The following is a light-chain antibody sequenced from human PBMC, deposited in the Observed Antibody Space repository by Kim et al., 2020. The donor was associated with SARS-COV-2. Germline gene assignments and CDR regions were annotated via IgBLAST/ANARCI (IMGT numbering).Light chain of an antibody. CDR3: QVWDSSSDHVV. CDR2: YDS. V-gene: IGLV3-21*04. Sequence: SYELTQPPSVSVAPGKTARITCGGNNMGSKSVHWYLQKPGQAPVLVIYYDSDRPSGIPERFSGSNSGNTATLTISRVEAGDEADYYCQVWDSSSDHVVFGGGNQRTV. J-gene: IGLJ2*01. CDR1: NMGSKS.